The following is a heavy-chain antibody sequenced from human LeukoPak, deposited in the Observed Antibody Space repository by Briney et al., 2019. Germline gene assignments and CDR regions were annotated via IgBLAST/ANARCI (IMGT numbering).Heavy chain of an antibody. D-gene: IGHD3-10*01. V-gene: IGHV4-59*01. CDR2: IYYSGST. Sequence: SETLSLTCTVPGGSISSYFWSWIRQPPGKGLEWGGYIYYSGSTNYNPALKSRVTISVDTSNNQFSLKLSSVTAADTAVYYCARGRRGSGSYYPRVFDYWGQGTLVTVSS. J-gene: IGHJ4*02. CDR1: GGSISSYF. CDR3: ARGRRGSGSYYPRVFDY.